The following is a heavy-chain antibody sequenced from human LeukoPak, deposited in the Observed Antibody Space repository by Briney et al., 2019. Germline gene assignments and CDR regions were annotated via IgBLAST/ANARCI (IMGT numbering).Heavy chain of an antibody. D-gene: IGHD2-15*01. CDR2: IIPIFGTA. J-gene: IGHJ4*02. CDR1: GGTFSSYA. V-gene: IGHV1-69*13. Sequence: ASVKVSCKASGGTFSSYAISWVRQAPGQGLEWMGGIIPIFGTANYAQKFQGRVTITADESTSTAYMELSSLRSEDTAVYYCASSFQHCSGGICYSEFAYWGQGTLVTVSS. CDR3: ASSFQHCSGGICYSEFAY.